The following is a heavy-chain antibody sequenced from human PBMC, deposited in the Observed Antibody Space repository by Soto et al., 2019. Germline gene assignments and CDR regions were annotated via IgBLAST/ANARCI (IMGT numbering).Heavy chain of an antibody. Sequence: GGSLRLSCAASGFTFSSYAMSWVRQAPGKGLEWVSAISGSGGSTYYADSVKGRFTISRDNSKNTLYLQMNSLRAEDTAVYYCARSLGAPGYYRSRYFDYWGQGTLVTVSS. CDR3: ARSLGAPGYYRSRYFDY. J-gene: IGHJ4*02. D-gene: IGHD1-26*01. V-gene: IGHV3-23*01. CDR1: GFTFSSYA. CDR2: ISGSGGST.